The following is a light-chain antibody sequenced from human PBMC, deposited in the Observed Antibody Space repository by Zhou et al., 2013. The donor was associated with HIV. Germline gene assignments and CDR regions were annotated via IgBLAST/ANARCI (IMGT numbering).Light chain of an antibody. J-gene: IGKJ1*01. CDR1: QSIGMW. Sequence: DIQMTQSPSTLSASVGDRVIITCRASQSIGMWLAWYQQKPGRAPKLLMSKTSSLESGVPSRFSGSGSGTEFTLTISSLQPEDFASYYCQQYDAYSRTFGPGTKVEIK. V-gene: IGKV1-5*03. CDR2: KTS. CDR3: QQYDAYSRT.